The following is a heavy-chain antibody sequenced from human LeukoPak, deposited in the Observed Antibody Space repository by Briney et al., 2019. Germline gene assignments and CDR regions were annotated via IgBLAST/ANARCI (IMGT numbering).Heavy chain of an antibody. D-gene: IGHD2-21*01. CDR1: GYTFTSYD. V-gene: IGHV1-8*03. CDR3: ARGVIDSPYYFDY. CDR2: MNPNSGNT. J-gene: IGHJ4*02. Sequence: ASVKVSCKASGYTFTSYDINWVRQATGQGLEWMGWMNPNSGNTGYAQKFQGRVTITRNTSISTAYMELSSLRSEDTAVYYCARGVIDSPYYFDYWGQGTLVTVSS.